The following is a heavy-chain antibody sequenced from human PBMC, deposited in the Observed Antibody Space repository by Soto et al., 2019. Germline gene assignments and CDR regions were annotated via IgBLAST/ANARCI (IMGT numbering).Heavy chain of an antibody. V-gene: IGHV4-4*02. CDR2: IFHDGNT. J-gene: IGHJ5*02. CDR3: ARHEGWTGPDQ. Sequence: KPSETRSLTCAVSGASIGSGVWWSLFRQPPGKGLEWIAEIFHDGNTNYSPSLKSRVTISVDKSQNQFSLNVYSVTAADTAVYYCARHEGWTGPDQWGQGTLVTVSS. D-gene: IGHD2-8*02. CDR1: GASIGSGVW.